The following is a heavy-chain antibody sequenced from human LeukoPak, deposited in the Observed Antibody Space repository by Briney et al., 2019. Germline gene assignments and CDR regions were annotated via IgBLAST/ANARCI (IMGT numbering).Heavy chain of an antibody. CDR2: IYYTGTT. V-gene: IGHV4-59*01. CDR1: NGSISSFY. D-gene: IGHD5-18*01. CDR3: ARGYGRYFDY. Sequence: SETLSPTCTVSNGSISSFYWTWIRQPPGKGLEWIGYIYYTGTTDYNPSLKSRVTISVDTSKNQFSLKLSSVTAADTAVYYCARGYGRYFDYWGQGTLVTVSS. J-gene: IGHJ4*02.